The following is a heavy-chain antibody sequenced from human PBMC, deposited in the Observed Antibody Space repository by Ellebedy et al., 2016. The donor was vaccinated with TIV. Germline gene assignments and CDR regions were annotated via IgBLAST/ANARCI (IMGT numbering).Heavy chain of an antibody. CDR2: IFYSGST. CDR3: YVGLRGIDAFDI. Sequence: SETLSLTCTVSGGSISSTSYYWGWTRQAPGKGLEWIGSIFYSGSTYYNPSLKSRPTISVDTSKKHLSLKLRSVTAADTAVYCCYVGLRGIDAFDIWGQGTMVTVSS. D-gene: IGHD4-17*01. V-gene: IGHV4-39*07. CDR1: GGSISSTSYY. J-gene: IGHJ3*02.